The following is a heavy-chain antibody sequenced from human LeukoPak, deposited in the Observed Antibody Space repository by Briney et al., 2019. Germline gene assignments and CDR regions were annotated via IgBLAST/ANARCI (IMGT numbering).Heavy chain of an antibody. Sequence: SQTLSLTCTVSGGSISSGDYYWSWIRQPPGKGLEWIGYIYYSGSTYYNPSLKSRVTISVDTSKNQFSLKLSSVTAADTAVYYCARDERYCSSTSCYAPFDYWGQGTLVTVSS. D-gene: IGHD2-2*01. CDR2: IYYSGST. J-gene: IGHJ4*02. CDR3: ARDERYCSSTSCYAPFDY. V-gene: IGHV4-30-4*08. CDR1: GGSISSGDYY.